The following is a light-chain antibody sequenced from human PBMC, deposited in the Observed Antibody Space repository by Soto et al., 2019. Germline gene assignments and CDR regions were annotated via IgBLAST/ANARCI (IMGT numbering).Light chain of an antibody. CDR1: SSDVGGYNY. Sequence: ALTQPASVSGSPGQSITISCTGTSSDVGGYNYVSWYQQHPGKAPKLMIYDVSNRPSGVSNRFSGSKSGSTASLTISGLQAEDEADYYCSSYTSSSTRVFGTGTKVTVL. CDR3: SSYTSSSTRV. J-gene: IGLJ1*01. V-gene: IGLV2-14*01. CDR2: DVS.